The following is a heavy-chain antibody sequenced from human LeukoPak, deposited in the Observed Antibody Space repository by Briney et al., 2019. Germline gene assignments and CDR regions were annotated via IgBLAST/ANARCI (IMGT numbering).Heavy chain of an antibody. CDR3: ARDLGVWFGELLEYYFDY. Sequence: ASVKVSCKASGYTFTSYYMHWVRQAPGQGLEWMGIINPSGGSTSYAQKFQGRVTMTRDMSTSTVYMELSSLRSEDTAVYYCARDLGVWFGELLEYYFDYWGQGTLVTVSS. D-gene: IGHD3-10*01. CDR2: INPSGGST. CDR1: GYTFTSYY. J-gene: IGHJ4*02. V-gene: IGHV1-46*01.